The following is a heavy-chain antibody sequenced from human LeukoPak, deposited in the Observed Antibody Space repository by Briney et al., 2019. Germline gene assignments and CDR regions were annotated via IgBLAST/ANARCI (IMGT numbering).Heavy chain of an antibody. CDR1: GYTLTELF. V-gene: IGHV1-24*01. Sequence: ASVKVSCKVSGYTLTELFMHWVRQAPGKGREWMGGFDPEDGETIYAQKFQGRVTMTEDTSTDTAYMELSSLRSEDTAVYYCATAPLAAAGRFDYWGQGTLVTVSS. D-gene: IGHD6-13*01. CDR2: FDPEDGET. J-gene: IGHJ4*02. CDR3: ATAPLAAAGRFDY.